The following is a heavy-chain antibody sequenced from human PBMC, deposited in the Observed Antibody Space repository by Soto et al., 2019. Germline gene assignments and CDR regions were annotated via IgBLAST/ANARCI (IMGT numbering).Heavy chain of an antibody. V-gene: IGHV4-61*01. CDR3: ARQQDYGDYLYYYYYYMDV. CDR2: IYYSGST. D-gene: IGHD4-17*01. J-gene: IGHJ6*03. Sequence: PSETLSLTCTVSGGSVSSGSYYWSWIRQPPGKGLEWIGYIYYSGSTNYKPSLKSRVNISVDTSKNQFSLKLSSVTAADTAVYYCARQQDYGDYLYYYYYYMDVWGKGTTVTVSS. CDR1: GGSVSSGSYY.